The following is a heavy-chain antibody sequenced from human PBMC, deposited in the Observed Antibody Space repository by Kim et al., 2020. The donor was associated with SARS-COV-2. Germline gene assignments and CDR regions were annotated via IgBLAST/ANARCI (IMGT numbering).Heavy chain of an antibody. CDR1: GYTFTNYP. Sequence: ASVKVSCKASGYTFTNYPIHWVRQAPGQRLEWMGLINAGNGNTQYSQRFQGRVTITRDTSANTAYLELRSLRSEDTAIYYCARRIGLGQPVTDSPSGMDVWGQGTTVTVSS. J-gene: IGHJ6*02. CDR2: INAGNGNT. CDR3: ARRIGLGQPVTDSPSGMDV. V-gene: IGHV1-3*01. D-gene: IGHD6-6*01.